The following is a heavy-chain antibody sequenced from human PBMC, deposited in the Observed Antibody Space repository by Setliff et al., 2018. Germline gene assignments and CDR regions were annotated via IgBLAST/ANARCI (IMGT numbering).Heavy chain of an antibody. D-gene: IGHD3-22*01. Sequence: PSETLSLTCTVSGYSISSGHYWSWIRQPPGKGPEWIGYIYSSGSTYYNPSLKSRVSISVDTSKNQFSLKLSSVTAADTAVYYCARESRYYYDNLGTLDYWGQGTLVTVSS. V-gene: IGHV4-30-4*08. J-gene: IGHJ4*02. CDR3: ARESRYYYDNLGTLDY. CDR2: IYSSGST. CDR1: GYSISSGHY.